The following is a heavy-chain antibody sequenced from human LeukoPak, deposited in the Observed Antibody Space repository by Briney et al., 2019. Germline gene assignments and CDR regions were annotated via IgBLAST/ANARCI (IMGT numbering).Heavy chain of an antibody. V-gene: IGHV3-66*04. CDR3: AKRSPPY. J-gene: IGHJ4*02. Sequence: GGSLRLSCTASGFSITTNDMNWVRQAPGKGPEWVALIYISGITKYADSVQGRFTISRDNSKSTLCLQMNSLRAEDTAVYYCAKRSPPYWGQGTLVTVSS. CDR2: IYISGIT. CDR1: GFSITTND.